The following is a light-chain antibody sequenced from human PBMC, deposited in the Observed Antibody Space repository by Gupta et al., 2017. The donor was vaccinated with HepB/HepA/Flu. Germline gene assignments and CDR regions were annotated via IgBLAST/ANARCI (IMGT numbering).Light chain of an antibody. V-gene: IGKV3-20*01. Sequence: EIVLTQSPGTLSLSPGERATLACRASQSVSNSRLAWYQHKPGQAPRLLIFGASTRATGIPDRFSGSGSGTDFTLTISRLEPEDFAVYYCQHEDNSLYIFGQGTKMEIK. CDR2: GAS. CDR3: QHEDNSLYI. J-gene: IGKJ2*01. CDR1: QSVSNSR.